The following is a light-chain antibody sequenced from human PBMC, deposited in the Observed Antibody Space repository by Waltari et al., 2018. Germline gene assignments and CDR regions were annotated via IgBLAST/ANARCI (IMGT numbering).Light chain of an antibody. J-gene: IGKJ2*02. CDR1: QSISSY. Sequence: DIQMTQSPSALSASVGDRVTITCRASQSISSYLTWYQQKPGKAPKLLIYAASTLQSAVPSRFSGSGSGTDFSLTISSLQPEDFATYYCQQSYSTPCTFGQGTKLEIK. CDR3: QQSYSTPCT. V-gene: IGKV1-39*01. CDR2: AAS.